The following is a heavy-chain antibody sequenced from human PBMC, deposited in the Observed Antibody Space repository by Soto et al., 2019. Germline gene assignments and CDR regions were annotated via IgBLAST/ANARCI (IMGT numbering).Heavy chain of an antibody. CDR1: GGSISSGDYY. CDR2: IYYSGST. CDR3: ARDDNASSGYYHYFDY. Sequence: PSETLSLTCTVSGGSISSGDYYWSWIRQPPGKGLEWIGYIYYSGSTYYNPSLKSRVTISVDTSKNQFSLKLSSVTAADTAVYYCARDDNASSGYYHYFDYWGQGTLVTVSS. J-gene: IGHJ4*02. D-gene: IGHD3-22*01. V-gene: IGHV4-30-4*01.